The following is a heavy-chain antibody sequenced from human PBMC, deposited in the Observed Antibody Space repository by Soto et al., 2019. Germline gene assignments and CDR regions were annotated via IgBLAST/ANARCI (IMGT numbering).Heavy chain of an antibody. D-gene: IGHD2-2*02. CDR1: GGSISSYC. J-gene: IGHJ5*02. Sequence: SETLSLTCTVSGGSISSYCWSWIRQPPGKGLEWIGYIYYSGSTNYNPSLKSRVTISVDTSKNQFSLKLSSVTAADTAVYYCARHYCSSTSCYISPKWFDPWGQGTLVTVSP. V-gene: IGHV4-59*08. CDR3: ARHYCSSTSCYISPKWFDP. CDR2: IYYSGST.